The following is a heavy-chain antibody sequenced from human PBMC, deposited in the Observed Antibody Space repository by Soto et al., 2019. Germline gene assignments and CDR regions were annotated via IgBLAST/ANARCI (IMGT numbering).Heavy chain of an antibody. Sequence: SVKVSCKASRGTFSSYTISWVRQAPGQGLEWMGRIIPILGIANYAQKFQGRVTMTTDKSTSTAYMELSSLRSEDTAVYYCARNMIAVVFLGTPGYYYGMDVWGQGTTVTVSS. D-gene: IGHD3-22*01. CDR1: RGTFSSYT. J-gene: IGHJ6*02. CDR3: ARNMIAVVFLGTPGYYYGMDV. CDR2: IIPILGIA. V-gene: IGHV1-69*02.